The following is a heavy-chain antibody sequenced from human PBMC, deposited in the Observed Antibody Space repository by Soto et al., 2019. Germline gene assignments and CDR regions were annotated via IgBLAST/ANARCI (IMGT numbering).Heavy chain of an antibody. CDR1: GFAFDDYA. V-gene: IGHV3-9*01. Sequence: AGGSLRLSCTASGFAFDDYAMHWVRQAPGKGLEWVSGISWNSGSIGYADSVKGRFTISRDNAKNSLYLQMNSLRAEDTALYYCAKGEEFDPWGQGTLVTVSS. CDR2: ISWNSGSI. J-gene: IGHJ5*02. CDR3: AKGEEFDP.